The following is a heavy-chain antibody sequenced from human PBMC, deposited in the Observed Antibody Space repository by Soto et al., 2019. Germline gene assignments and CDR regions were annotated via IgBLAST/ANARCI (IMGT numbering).Heavy chain of an antibody. J-gene: IGHJ4*02. CDR1: GGSFSGYY. D-gene: IGHD2-2*01. V-gene: IGHV4-34*01. CDR3: ARGAYQAHTYQLRRFDY. Sequence: SETLSLTCAVYGGSFSGYYWSWIRQPPGKGLEWIGEINHSGSTNYNPSLKSRVTISVDTSKNQFSLKLSSVTAADTAVYYCARGAYQAHTYQLRRFDYWGQGTLVTVSS. CDR2: INHSGST.